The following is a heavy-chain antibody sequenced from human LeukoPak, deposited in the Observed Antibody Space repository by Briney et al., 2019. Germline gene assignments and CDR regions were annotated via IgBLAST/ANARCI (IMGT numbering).Heavy chain of an antibody. Sequence: GGSLRLSCAASGFTFSSYEMNWVRQVPGKGLEWVSYIGSSGIIIYYADSVKGRFTISRDNAKNSLYLQMNSLRPEDAAVYYCANLPLWGQGTLVTVSS. CDR3: ANLPL. CDR2: IGSSGIII. V-gene: IGHV3-48*03. CDR1: GFTFSSYE. J-gene: IGHJ4*02.